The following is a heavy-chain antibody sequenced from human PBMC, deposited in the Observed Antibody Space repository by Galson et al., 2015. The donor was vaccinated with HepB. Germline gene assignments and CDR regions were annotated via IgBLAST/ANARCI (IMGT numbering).Heavy chain of an antibody. CDR1: GYDFSDFY. D-gene: IGHD5-18*01. CDR2: INPNSGVT. V-gene: IGHV1-2*02. J-gene: IGHJ6*02. CDR3: ATALRGNNYGRDYHGMDV. Sequence: SVKVSCKASGYDFSDFYIHWARQAPGQGLEWMGWINPNSGVTRYADKFQGGVTMTRDTSITTAYLELRRLKSDDTAVYYCATALRGNNYGRDYHGMDVWGQGTTVTVSS.